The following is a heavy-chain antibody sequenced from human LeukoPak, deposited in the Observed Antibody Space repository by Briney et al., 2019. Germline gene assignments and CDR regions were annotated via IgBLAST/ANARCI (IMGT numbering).Heavy chain of an antibody. Sequence: GGSLRLSCPASGFTFTGYAMHWARQAPRKGLEHVSGISSNGGSTYYADSVKGRFTISRDDSKNTLYLQMSSLRAEDTAVYYCVKDEGNYDTSGYHGLAYWGQGALVTVSS. CDR1: GFTFTGYA. CDR3: VKDEGNYDTSGYHGLAY. CDR2: ISSNGGST. J-gene: IGHJ4*02. V-gene: IGHV3-64D*06. D-gene: IGHD3-22*01.